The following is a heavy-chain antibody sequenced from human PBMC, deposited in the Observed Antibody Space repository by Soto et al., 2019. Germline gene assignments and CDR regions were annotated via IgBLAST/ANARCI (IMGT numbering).Heavy chain of an antibody. J-gene: IGHJ6*02. V-gene: IGHV1-69*01. CDR3: ARGVVVVPADIYYYGMDV. D-gene: IGHD2-2*01. CDR1: GGTFSSYA. Sequence: QVQLVQSGAEVKKPGSWVKVSCKASGGTFSSYAISWVRQAPGQGLEWMGGIIPIFGTANYAQKFQGRVTITADESTSTAYMELSSLRSEDTAVYYCARGVVVVPADIYYYGMDVWGQGTTVTVSS. CDR2: IIPIFGTA.